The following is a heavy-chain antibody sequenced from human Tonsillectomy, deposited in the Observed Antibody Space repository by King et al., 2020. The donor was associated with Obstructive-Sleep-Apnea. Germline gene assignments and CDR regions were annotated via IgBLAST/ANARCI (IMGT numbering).Heavy chain of an antibody. CDR2: INPKSGGT. CDR3: ARDGCGCCYSTTRIQGRFDY. J-gene: IGHJ4*02. Sequence: QLVQSGAEVKKPGASVKVSCKASGYTFTGYYMHWVRQAPGQGLEWMGWINPKSGGTNYAQKFQGRVTMTRDTSISTAYMELSRLRSDDTAAYYCARDGCGCCYSTTRIQGRFDYWGQGTLVTVSS. D-gene: IGHD2-21*02. V-gene: IGHV1-2*02. CDR1: GYTFTGYY.